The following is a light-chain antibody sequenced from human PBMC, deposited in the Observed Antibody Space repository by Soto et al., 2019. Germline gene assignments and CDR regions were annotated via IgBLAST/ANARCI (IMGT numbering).Light chain of an antibody. CDR2: SVS. CDR1: QGFSTW. Sequence: DIQLTQSPSFVSASVGDRVTITCRASQGFSTWLGWYRQKPGRAPELLIYSVSNLFRGVPSRFSGSGSGTEFTLTISRLQPEDFETYYCQQAYSGPRTFGGGTEVE. V-gene: IGKV1-12*01. J-gene: IGKJ4*01. CDR3: QQAYSGPRT.